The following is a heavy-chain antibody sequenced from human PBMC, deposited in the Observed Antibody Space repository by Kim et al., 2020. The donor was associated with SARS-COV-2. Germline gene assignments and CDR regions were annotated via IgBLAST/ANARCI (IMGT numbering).Heavy chain of an antibody. Sequence: ASVKVSCKASGYTFTSYAMHWVRQAPGQRLEWMGWINAGNGNTKYSQKFQGRVTITRDTSASTAYMELSSLRSEDTAVYYCARDAFEYYYDSSALGWFDPWGQGTLVTVSS. D-gene: IGHD3-22*01. CDR3: ARDAFEYYYDSSALGWFDP. CDR2: INAGNGNT. CDR1: GYTFTSYA. V-gene: IGHV1-3*01. J-gene: IGHJ5*02.